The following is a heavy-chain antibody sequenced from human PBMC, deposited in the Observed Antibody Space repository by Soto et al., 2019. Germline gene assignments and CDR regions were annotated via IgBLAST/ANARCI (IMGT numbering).Heavy chain of an antibody. CDR2: IYYSGST. CDR3: ARDTLLHHSIDYYYGMDV. CDR1: GGSISSGGYY. V-gene: IGHV4-31*03. D-gene: IGHD2-2*02. J-gene: IGHJ6*02. Sequence: SETLSLTCTVPGGSISSGGYYWSWIRQHPGKGLEWIGYIYYSGSTYYNPSLKSRVTISVDTSKNQFSLKLSSVTAADTAVYYCARDTLLHHSIDYYYGMDVWVQGTTVTVSS.